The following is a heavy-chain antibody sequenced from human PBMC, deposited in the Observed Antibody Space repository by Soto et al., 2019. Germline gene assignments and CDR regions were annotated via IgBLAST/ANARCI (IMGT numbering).Heavy chain of an antibody. CDR2: INHSGST. Sequence: QSQTLSLTCAVYGGSFSGYYWSWIRQPPGKGLEWIGEINHSGSTNYNPSLKSRVTISVDTSKNQFSLKLSSVTAADTAVYYCARGVGDIVVVPAALNWFDPWGQGTLVTVSS. J-gene: IGHJ5*02. V-gene: IGHV4-34*01. D-gene: IGHD2-2*01. CDR3: ARGVGDIVVVPAALNWFDP. CDR1: GGSFSGYY.